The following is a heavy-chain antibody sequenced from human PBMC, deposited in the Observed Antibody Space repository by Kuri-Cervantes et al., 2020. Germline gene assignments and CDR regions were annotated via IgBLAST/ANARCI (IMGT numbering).Heavy chain of an antibody. CDR2: IWYDGSNK. D-gene: IGHD1-26*01. J-gene: IGHJ1*01. CDR1: GFTFSSYG. CDR3: AKVDAGSYYNKYFQH. V-gene: IGHV3-30*02. Sequence: GGSLRLSCAASGFTFSSYGMHWVRQAPGKGLEWVAVIWYDGSNKYYADSVKGRFTISRDNSKNTLYLQMNSLRAEDTALYYCAKVDAGSYYNKYFQHWGQGTLVSLL.